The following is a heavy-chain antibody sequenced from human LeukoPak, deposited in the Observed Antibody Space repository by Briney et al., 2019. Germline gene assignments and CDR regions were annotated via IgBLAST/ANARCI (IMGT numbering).Heavy chain of an antibody. V-gene: IGHV4-39*01. CDR2: IYYSGST. CDR1: GGSISSSSYY. Sequence: SETLSLTCTVSGGSISSSSYYWGWIRQPPGKGLEWIGSIYYSGSTYHNPSLKSRVTISVDTSKNQFSLKLSSVTAADTAVYYCATESSVRGWFDPWGQGTLVTVSS. CDR3: ATESSVRGWFDP. J-gene: IGHJ5*02.